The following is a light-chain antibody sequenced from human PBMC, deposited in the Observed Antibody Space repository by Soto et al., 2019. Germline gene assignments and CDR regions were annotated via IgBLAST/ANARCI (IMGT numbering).Light chain of an antibody. V-gene: IGKV3-20*01. Sequence: EIVLTQSPGPLSLSPGERATLSCRASESLSSAYLAWYQQKPGQAPRLLLYGASTRATGIPDRFSGSGSGTEVTLTISRLGPEDLAVYYCQQYGSSPPKTFGQGTKVEIK. CDR3: QQYGSSPPKT. J-gene: IGKJ1*01. CDR1: ESLSSAY. CDR2: GAS.